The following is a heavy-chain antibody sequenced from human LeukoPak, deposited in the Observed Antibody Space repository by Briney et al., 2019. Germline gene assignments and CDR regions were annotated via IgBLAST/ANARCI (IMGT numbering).Heavy chain of an antibody. D-gene: IGHD3-22*01. CDR1: GFSFSGSG. J-gene: IGHJ4*02. V-gene: IGHV3-73*01. Sequence: GGSLRLSCGASGFSFSGSGMHWVRQASGKGLEWVGHIRSKANSYATTYAASVKGRFTISRDDSKNTVYLQMNGLRAEDTAVYYCAKDSTKGYYDSSGYYSLDYWGQGTLVTVSS. CDR2: IRSKANSYAT. CDR3: AKDSTKGYYDSSGYYSLDY.